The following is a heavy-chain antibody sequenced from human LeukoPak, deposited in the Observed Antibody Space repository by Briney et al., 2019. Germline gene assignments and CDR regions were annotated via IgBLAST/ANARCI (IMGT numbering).Heavy chain of an antibody. CDR1: GFTFSSYS. CDR3: AREQTRGGDLDY. CDR2: ISNNNAI. Sequence: GGCLRLSCAASGFTFSSYSMNWVRQSPGKGLEWISSISNNNAIFYADSVRGRFTISRDNARNSLYLQMFSLRVEDSAVYYCAREQTRGGDLDYWGQGARVTVSS. D-gene: IGHD2-21*02. J-gene: IGHJ4*02. V-gene: IGHV3-69-1*01.